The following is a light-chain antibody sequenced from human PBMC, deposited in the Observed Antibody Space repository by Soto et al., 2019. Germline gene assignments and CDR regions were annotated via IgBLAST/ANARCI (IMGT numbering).Light chain of an antibody. CDR1: SSNIGAGYD. CDR2: GNS. Sequence: QSVLTQPPSVSGAPGQRVTISCTGSSSNIGAGYDVHWYQQLPGTAPKLLIYGNSNRPSGVPDRFSGSKSGTSASLAITRLQAEGEADYYCQSYDSSLSAFYVFGTGTKVTVL. J-gene: IGLJ1*01. V-gene: IGLV1-40*01. CDR3: QSYDSSLSAFYV.